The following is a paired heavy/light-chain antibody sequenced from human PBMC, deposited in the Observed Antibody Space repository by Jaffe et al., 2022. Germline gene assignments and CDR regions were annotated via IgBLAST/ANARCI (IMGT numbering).Heavy chain of an antibody. V-gene: IGHV3-23*01. D-gene: IGHD2-2*01. Sequence: EVQLLESGGGLVQPGGSLRLSCAASGFTFSSYAMSWVRQAPGKGLEWVSAISGSGGSTYYADSVKGRFTISRDNSKNTLYLQMNSLRAEDTAVYYCAKNIVVVPAAEEYGDLYFDYWGQGTLVTVSS. CDR3: AKNIVVVPAAEEYGDLYFDY. CDR2: ISGSGGST. CDR1: GFTFSSYA. J-gene: IGHJ4*02.
Light chain of an antibody. V-gene: IGLV3-9*01. CDR3: QVWDSSTAKGV. CDR1: NIGSKN. CDR2: RDS. Sequence: SYELTQPLSVSVALGQTARITCGGNNIGSKNVHWYQQKPGQAPVLVIYRDSNRPSGIPERFSGSNSGNTATLTISRAQAGDEADYYCQVWDSSTAKGVFGGGTKLTVL. J-gene: IGLJ3*02.